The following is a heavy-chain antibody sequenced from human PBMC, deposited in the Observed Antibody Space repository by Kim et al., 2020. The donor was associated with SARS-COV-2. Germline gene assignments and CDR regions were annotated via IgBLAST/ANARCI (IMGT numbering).Heavy chain of an antibody. Sequence: GGSLRLSCAASGFTFSSYSMNWVRQAPGKGLEWVSYISSSSSTIYYADSVKGRFTISRDNAKNSLYLQMNSLRDEDTAVYYCAREGAGQERQYYYYGMDVWGQGTTVTVSS. CDR3: AREGAGQERQYYYYGMDV. V-gene: IGHV3-48*02. CDR2: ISSSSSTI. J-gene: IGHJ6*02. D-gene: IGHD1-26*01. CDR1: GFTFSSYS.